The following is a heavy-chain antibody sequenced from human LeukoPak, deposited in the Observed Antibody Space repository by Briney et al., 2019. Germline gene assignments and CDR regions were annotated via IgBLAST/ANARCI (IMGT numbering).Heavy chain of an antibody. D-gene: IGHD6-13*01. CDR3: ARYYRWYRGWFDP. Sequence: SETLSLTCAVYGASFSGYYWSWIRQPPGKGLEWIGEINHSGSTNYNPSLKSRVPISVDTSKNQFSLKLSSVTAADTAVYYCARYYRWYRGWFDPWGQGTLVTVSS. V-gene: IGHV4-34*01. CDR1: GASFSGYY. J-gene: IGHJ5*02. CDR2: INHSGST.